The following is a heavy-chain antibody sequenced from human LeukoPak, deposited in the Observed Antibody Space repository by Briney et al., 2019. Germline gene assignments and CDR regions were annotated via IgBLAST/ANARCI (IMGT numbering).Heavy chain of an antibody. V-gene: IGHV3-23*01. CDR3: PKDRDCSGGSCYNNWLDP. Sequence: GTSLRLSCAASGFTFSSYAMSWVRQAPGKGLEWVSVIGGSGLVTDYADSVKGRFTISRDNSKNTLYLQMNSLRAEDTAVYYCPKDRDCSGGSCYNNWLDPWGQGTLVTVSS. D-gene: IGHD2-15*01. J-gene: IGHJ5*02. CDR2: IGGSGLVT. CDR1: GFTFSSYA.